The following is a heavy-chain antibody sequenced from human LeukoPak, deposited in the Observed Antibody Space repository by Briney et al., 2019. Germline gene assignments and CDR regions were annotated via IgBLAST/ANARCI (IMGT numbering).Heavy chain of an antibody. V-gene: IGHV3-66*01. D-gene: IGHD4-17*01. J-gene: IGHJ4*02. CDR3: ARGFTHDYGDYFDY. Sequence: GGSLRLSCAASGFTVGSNYMSWVRQAPGKGLEWVSVIYSDSGGSTYYADSVKGRFTMSRDNSKNTLYLRMNSLRAEDTAVYYCARGFTHDYGDYFDYWGQGTLVTVSP. CDR1: GFTVGSNY. CDR2: IYSDSGGST.